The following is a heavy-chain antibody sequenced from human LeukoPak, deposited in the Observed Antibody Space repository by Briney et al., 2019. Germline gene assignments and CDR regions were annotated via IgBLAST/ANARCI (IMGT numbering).Heavy chain of an antibody. V-gene: IGHV2-5*01. CDR2: IYWNDDK. CDR3: AHRYYAFWSGAPETDAFDI. CDR1: GFSLSTSGVG. D-gene: IGHD3-3*01. J-gene: IGHJ3*02. Sequence: SGPTLVKPTQTLTLTGTFSGFSLSTSGVGVGWIRQPPGKALEWLARIYWNDDKRYSPSLKSRLTITKDTSKNQVVLTMTNMDPVDTATYSCAHRYYAFWSGAPETDAFDIWGQGTMVTVSS.